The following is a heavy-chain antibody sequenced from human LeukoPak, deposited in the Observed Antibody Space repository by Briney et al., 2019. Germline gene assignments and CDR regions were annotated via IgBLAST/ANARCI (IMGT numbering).Heavy chain of an antibody. CDR2: ISAYNGNT. CDR3: ARDHTDYGDYGIFDY. V-gene: IGHV1-18*01. CDR1: GYTFTSYG. J-gene: IGHJ4*02. Sequence: ASVTVSCKASGYTFTSYGISWVRQAPGQGLEWMGWISAYNGNTNYAQKLQGRVTMTTDTSTSTAYMELRSLRSDDTAVYYCARDHTDYGDYGIFDYWGQGTLVTVSS. D-gene: IGHD4-17*01.